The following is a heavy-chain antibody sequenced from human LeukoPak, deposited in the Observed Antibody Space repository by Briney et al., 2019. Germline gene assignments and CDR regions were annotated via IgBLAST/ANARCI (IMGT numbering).Heavy chain of an antibody. CDR3: ARTHYYYDSSGYWYY. D-gene: IGHD3-22*01. CDR2: IKQDGSEK. CDR1: GFTFSSYW. Sequence: GGSLRLSRAASGFTFSSYWMSWVRQAPGKGLEWVANIKQDGSEKYYVDSVKGRFTISRDNAKNSLYLQMNSPRAEDTAVYYCARTHYYYDSSGYWYYWGQGTLVTVSS. J-gene: IGHJ4*02. V-gene: IGHV3-7*01.